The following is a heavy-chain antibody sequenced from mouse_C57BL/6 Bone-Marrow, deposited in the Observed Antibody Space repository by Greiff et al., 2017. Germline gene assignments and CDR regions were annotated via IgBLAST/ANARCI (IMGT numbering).Heavy chain of an antibody. CDR3: ARSPGSSCYWYFDV. D-gene: IGHD1-1*01. CDR2: IYPGSGNT. V-gene: IGHV1-76*01. CDR1: GYTFTDYY. J-gene: IGHJ1*03. Sequence: QVQLKQSGAELVRPGASVKLSCKASGYTFTDYYINWVKQRPGQGLEWIARIYPGSGNTYYNEKFKGKATLTAEKSSSTAYMQLSSLTSEDSAVYFCARSPGSSCYWYFDVWGTGTTVTVSS.